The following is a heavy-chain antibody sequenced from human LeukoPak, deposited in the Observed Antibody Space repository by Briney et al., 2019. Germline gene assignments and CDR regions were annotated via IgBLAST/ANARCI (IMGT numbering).Heavy chain of an antibody. V-gene: IGHV4-34*01. CDR1: GGSFSGYY. CDR3: ATYYDFWSGPHADY. J-gene: IGHJ4*02. Sequence: SETLSLTCAVYGGSFSGYYWSWIRQPPGKGLEWIGEINHSGSTNYNPSLKSRVTISVDTSKNQFSLKLSSVTAADTAVYYCATYYDFWSGPHADYWGQGTLVTVSS. D-gene: IGHD3-3*01. CDR2: INHSGST.